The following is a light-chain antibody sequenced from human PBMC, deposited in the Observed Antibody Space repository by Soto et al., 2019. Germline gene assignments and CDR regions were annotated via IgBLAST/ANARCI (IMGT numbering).Light chain of an antibody. J-gene: IGKJ4*01. CDR1: QSVSSD. CDR3: QQRGNWPLT. Sequence: EIVLTQSPATLSLSPGERVTLSCRASQSVSSDLAWYQQKPGQAPRLLIYDASNRATGVPARFSGSGSGTDFPLTISSLEPEDFAIYYCQQRGNWPLTFGGGTKVEIK. V-gene: IGKV3-11*01. CDR2: DAS.